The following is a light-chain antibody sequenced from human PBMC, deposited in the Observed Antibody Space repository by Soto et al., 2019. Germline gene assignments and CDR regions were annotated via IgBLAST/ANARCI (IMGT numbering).Light chain of an antibody. CDR1: QSISGW. V-gene: IGKV1-5*01. CDR2: DAS. CDR3: QQYNGYPNT. Sequence: DIQMTQSPSTLSASVGDRVTITCRASQSISGWLAWYQQKPGKAPKVLIYDASSLERGVPSRFSVSGSGTEFTLTISSLQPDDFATYYCQQYNGYPNTFGQGTKLETK. J-gene: IGKJ2*01.